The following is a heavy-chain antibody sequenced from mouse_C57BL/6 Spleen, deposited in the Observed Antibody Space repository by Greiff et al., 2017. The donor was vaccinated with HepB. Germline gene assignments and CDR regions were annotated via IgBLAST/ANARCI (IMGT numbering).Heavy chain of an antibody. V-gene: IGHV1-61*01. Sequence: QVQLQQPGAELVRPGSSVKLSCKASGYTFTSYWMDWVKQRPGQGLEWIGNIYPSDSETPYNQKFKDKATLTVDKSSSTAYMQLSSLTSADSAVYYGARDSNYGRVFDYWGQGTTLTVSS. D-gene: IGHD2-5*01. CDR2: IYPSDSET. CDR1: GYTFTSYW. J-gene: IGHJ2*01. CDR3: ARDSNYGRVFDY.